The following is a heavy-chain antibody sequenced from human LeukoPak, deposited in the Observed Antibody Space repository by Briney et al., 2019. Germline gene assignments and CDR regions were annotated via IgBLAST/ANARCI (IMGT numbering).Heavy chain of an antibody. J-gene: IGHJ4*02. CDR2: INPNSGGT. CDR3: ARAIAAAGDF. V-gene: IGHV1-2*06. D-gene: IGHD6-13*01. CDR1: GYTFTDYY. Sequence: ASVKVSCKASGYTFTDYYMHWVRQAPGQGLEWMGRINPNSGGTNSAQKFQGRVTMTRDTSINTAYMELNRLRSDDTAVYYCARAIAAAGDFWGQGTLVTVSS.